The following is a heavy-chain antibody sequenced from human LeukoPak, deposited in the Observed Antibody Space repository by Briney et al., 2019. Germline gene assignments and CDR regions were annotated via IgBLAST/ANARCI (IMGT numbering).Heavy chain of an antibody. V-gene: IGHV3-15*01. D-gene: IGHD3-3*01. CDR3: TTDDFWSDTLFDY. CDR1: GFTFSNAW. Sequence: GESLRLSCAASGFTFSNAWMSWVRQAPGKGLEWVGRIKSKTDGGTTDYAAPVKGRFTISRDDSKNTLYLQMNSLKTEDTAVYYCTTDDFWSDTLFDYWGQGTLVTVSS. CDR2: IKSKTDGGTT. J-gene: IGHJ4*02.